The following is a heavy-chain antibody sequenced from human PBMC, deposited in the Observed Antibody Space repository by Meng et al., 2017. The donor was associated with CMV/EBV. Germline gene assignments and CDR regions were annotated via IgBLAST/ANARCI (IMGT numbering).Heavy chain of an antibody. Sequence: GGSLRLSCAASGFTFSSYSMNWVRQAPGKGLEWVSYISSSSGTIYYADSVKGRFTISREDAKNSLYLQMNSLRAEDTAVYYCARRRCSTSCYLDYWGQGTLVTVS. CDR1: GFTFSSYS. D-gene: IGHD2-2*01. CDR3: ARRRCSTSCYLDY. CDR2: ISSSSGTI. J-gene: IGHJ4*02. V-gene: IGHV3-48*04.